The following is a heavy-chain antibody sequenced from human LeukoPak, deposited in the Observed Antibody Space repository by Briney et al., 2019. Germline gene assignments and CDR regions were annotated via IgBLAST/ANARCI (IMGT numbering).Heavy chain of an antibody. D-gene: IGHD3-10*01. V-gene: IGHV4-59*01. J-gene: IGHJ2*01. CDR2: IYYSGST. CDR3: ARRALSVSSIRGVNWYFDL. Sequence: PSETLSLTCTVSGGSISSYYWSWIRQPPGKGMEWIGYIYYSGSTNYNPSLKSRVTMSIDTSKNQFSLTLTSVTAADTAVYYCARRALSVSSIRGVNWYFDLWGRGTLVTVSS. CDR1: GGSISSYY.